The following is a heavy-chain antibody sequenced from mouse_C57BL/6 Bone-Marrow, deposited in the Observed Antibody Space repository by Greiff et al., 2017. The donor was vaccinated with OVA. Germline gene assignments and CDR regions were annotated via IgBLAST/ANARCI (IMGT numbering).Heavy chain of an antibody. CDR2: INPGSGGT. D-gene: IGHD2-4*01. J-gene: IGHJ2*01. CDR1: GYAFTNYL. V-gene: IGHV1-54*01. Sequence: QVQLQQSGAELVRPGTSVKVSCKASGYAFTNYLIEWVKQRPGQGLEWIGVINPGSGGTNYNEKFKGKATLTADKSSSTAYMQLSSLTSEDSAVYFCARWYDYYLYWGQGTTLTVSS. CDR3: ARWYDYYLY.